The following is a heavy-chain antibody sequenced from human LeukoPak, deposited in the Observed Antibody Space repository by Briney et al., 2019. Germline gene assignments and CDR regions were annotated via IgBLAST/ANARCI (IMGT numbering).Heavy chain of an antibody. J-gene: IGHJ5*01. V-gene: IGHV1-69*05. CDR2: IIPIFRST. D-gene: IGHD2-15*01. CDR1: GDTFRNYA. CDR3: ARGCSGDKCYLLEDNWFDS. Sequence: GASVKVSCKASGDTFRNYALSWVRQAPGQGLEWMGRIIPIFRSTNYAQKFQDRVTVTTDESTSTAYMELSSLTSEDTAVYYCARGCSGDKCYLLEDNWFDSWGQGTPVTVSS.